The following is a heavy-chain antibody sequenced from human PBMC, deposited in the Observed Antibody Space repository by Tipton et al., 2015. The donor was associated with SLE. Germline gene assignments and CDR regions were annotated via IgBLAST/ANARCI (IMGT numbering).Heavy chain of an antibody. CDR2: TYHSGTT. V-gene: IGHV4-4*02. J-gene: IGHJ4*02. CDR3: ARASYGDQFSIDY. Sequence: TLSLTCAVFGDSISSSHWWTWVRQPPGKGLEWIGETYHSGTTNYNSSLKSRVTMSVDKSKNQFSLNLSSVTAADTALYYCARASYGDQFSIDYWGQGTLVPVSS. CDR1: GDSISSSHW. D-gene: IGHD2-21*02.